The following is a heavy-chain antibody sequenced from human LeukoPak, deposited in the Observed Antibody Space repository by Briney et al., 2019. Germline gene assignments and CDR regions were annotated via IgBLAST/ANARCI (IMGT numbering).Heavy chain of an antibody. CDR3: ARIQLWPLHYFDY. Sequence: SETLSLTCAVYGGSFSDYYWSWIRQPPGKGLEWIGEINHSGDTKYNPSLKSRVTISVDTSKNQFSLKVSSVTAADTAVYYCARIQLWPLHYFDYWGQGTLVTISS. V-gene: IGHV4-34*01. CDR2: INHSGDT. CDR1: GGSFSDYY. D-gene: IGHD5-18*01. J-gene: IGHJ4*02.